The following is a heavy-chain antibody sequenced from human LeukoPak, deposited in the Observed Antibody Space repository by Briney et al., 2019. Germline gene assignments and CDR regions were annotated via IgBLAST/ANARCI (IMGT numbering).Heavy chain of an antibody. CDR1: GFTFSSYA. CDR3: AKSRRIRGVIDY. J-gene: IGHJ4*02. V-gene: IGHV3-30*04. Sequence: GGSLRLSCAASGFTFSSYAMHWVRQAPGKGLEWVAVISYDGSSKYYVDSVKGRFTISRDNSKNTLYLQMNSLRVEDTAVYYCAKSRRIRGVIDYWGQGTLVTVSS. CDR2: ISYDGSSK. D-gene: IGHD3-10*01.